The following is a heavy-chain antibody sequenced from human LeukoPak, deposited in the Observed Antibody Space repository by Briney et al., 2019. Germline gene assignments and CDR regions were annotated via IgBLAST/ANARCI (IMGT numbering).Heavy chain of an antibody. CDR3: AREVHDFWSADSSRYMDV. V-gene: IGHV1-46*01. Sequence: ASVKVSCKASGYSLTYYYIHWVRQAPGQGLEWMGTINPSGGSTTYAQKFQGRVIMTGDTSTCTVYMELSGVTSEDTAVYYCAREVHDFWSADSSRYMDVWGKGTTVTVAS. D-gene: IGHD3-3*01. CDR2: INPSGGST. J-gene: IGHJ6*03. CDR1: GYSLTYYY.